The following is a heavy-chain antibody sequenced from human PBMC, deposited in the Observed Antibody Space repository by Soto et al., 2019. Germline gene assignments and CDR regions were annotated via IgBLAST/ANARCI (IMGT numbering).Heavy chain of an antibody. CDR3: ATSHGNGGYDSNTYYYYYMDV. J-gene: IGHJ6*03. CDR1: GYTLTELS. V-gene: IGHV1-24*01. CDR2: FDPEDGET. D-gene: IGHD5-12*01. Sequence: ASVKVSCKVSGYTLTELSMHWVRQAPGKGLEWMGGFDPEDGETIYAQKFQGRVTMTEDTSTDTAYMELSSLRSEDTAVYYCATSHGNGGYDSNTYYYYYMDVWGKGTTVTVSS.